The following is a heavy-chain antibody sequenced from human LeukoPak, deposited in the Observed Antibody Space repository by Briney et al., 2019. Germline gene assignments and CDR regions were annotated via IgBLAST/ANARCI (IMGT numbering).Heavy chain of an antibody. CDR3: ARDRAFPNDVFDI. Sequence: PGGSLRLSCEASGFTFDDYGMGWVRQAPGKGLEWVSGINWNGGSTDYADSVKGRFTISRDNAKNSLYLQMNSLRAEDTALYYCARDRAFPNDVFDIWGQGTMVTVSS. CDR2: INWNGGST. J-gene: IGHJ3*02. D-gene: IGHD3-3*02. V-gene: IGHV3-20*04. CDR1: GFTFDDYG.